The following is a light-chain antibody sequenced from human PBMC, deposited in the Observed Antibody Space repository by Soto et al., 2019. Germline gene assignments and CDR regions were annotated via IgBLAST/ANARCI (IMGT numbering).Light chain of an antibody. J-gene: IGKJ1*01. V-gene: IGKV2-28*01. Sequence: DIVMTQSPLSLPVTPGEPASISCRSSQSLLHSNAYNYLDWYLQNPGQSPQLLIYLGSSRASGVPDRFSSGGSGTDFTLKISRVEAEDVGIYYCMQALQTPPTFGQGTKVEIK. CDR2: LGS. CDR3: MQALQTPPT. CDR1: QSLLHSNAYNY.